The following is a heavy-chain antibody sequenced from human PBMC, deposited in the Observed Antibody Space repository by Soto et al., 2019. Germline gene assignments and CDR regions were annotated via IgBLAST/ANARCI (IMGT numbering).Heavy chain of an antibody. Sequence: GGSLRLSCAASGFTFSSYAMHWVRQAPGKGLEWVAVISYDGSNKYYADSVKGRFTISRDNSKNTLYLQMNSLRAEDTAVYYCARDLGYYDRSGYIDSWGQGDLVTVSS. CDR2: ISYDGSNK. V-gene: IGHV3-30-3*01. D-gene: IGHD3-22*01. CDR3: ARDLGYYDRSGYIDS. J-gene: IGHJ5*01. CDR1: GFTFSSYA.